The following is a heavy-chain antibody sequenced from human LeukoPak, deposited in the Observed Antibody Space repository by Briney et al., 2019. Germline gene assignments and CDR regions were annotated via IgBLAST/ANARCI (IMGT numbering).Heavy chain of an antibody. V-gene: IGHV1-24*01. J-gene: IGHJ4*02. CDR1: GYTPTELS. Sequence: ASVKVSCKVSGYTPTELSMHWVRQAPGKGLEWMGGFDPEDGETIYAQKFQGRVTMTEDTSTDTAYMELSSLRSEDTAVYYCATELRHDFWSGYYFDYWGQGTLVTVSS. CDR3: ATELRHDFWSGYYFDY. D-gene: IGHD3-3*01. CDR2: FDPEDGET.